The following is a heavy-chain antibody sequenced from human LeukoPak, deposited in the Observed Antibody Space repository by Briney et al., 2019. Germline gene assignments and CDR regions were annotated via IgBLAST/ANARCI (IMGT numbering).Heavy chain of an antibody. Sequence: SSETLSLTCTVSGGSISSYYWSWIRQPPGKGLEWIGYIYYSGSTNYNPSLKSRVTISVDTSKNQFSLKLSSVTAADTAVYYCARGGGDSSSWYDYWGQGTLVTVSS. V-gene: IGHV4-59*01. CDR3: ARGGGDSSSWYDY. CDR2: IYYSGST. J-gene: IGHJ4*02. D-gene: IGHD6-13*01. CDR1: GGSISSYY.